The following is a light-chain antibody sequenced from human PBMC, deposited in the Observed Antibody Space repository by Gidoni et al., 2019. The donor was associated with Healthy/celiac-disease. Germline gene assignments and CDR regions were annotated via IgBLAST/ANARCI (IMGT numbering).Light chain of an antibody. J-gene: IGKJ4*01. CDR2: DAS. CDR3: QQYVNLPLT. V-gene: IGKV1-33*01. Sequence: IQMTQSPSSLSAAVGDRVTITRQPSHYVSNYLNWYQQKPGQAPKLLIYDASNLETGVPSRFSGSGSGTDFTFTISSLQPEDIAIYYCQQYVNLPLTFGGGTKVEIK. CDR1: HYVSNY.